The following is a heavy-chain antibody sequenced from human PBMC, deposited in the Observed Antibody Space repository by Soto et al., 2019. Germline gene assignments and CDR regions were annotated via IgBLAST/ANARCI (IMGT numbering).Heavy chain of an antibody. CDR2: IHYSGST. D-gene: IGHD1-1*01. Sequence: QVQLQESGPGLVKPSETLSLTCTVSGASISNYYWSWIRQPPGKGLEWIGYIHYSGSTGCNPSLKRRVTISVDTSKNQLSLRLSSVTAADTAVYYCAILGYDFDYWGQGTLVTVSS. CDR3: AILGYDFDY. J-gene: IGHJ4*02. V-gene: IGHV4-59*08. CDR1: GASISNYY.